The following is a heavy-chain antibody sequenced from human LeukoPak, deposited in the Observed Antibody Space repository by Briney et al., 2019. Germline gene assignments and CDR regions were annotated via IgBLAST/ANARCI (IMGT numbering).Heavy chain of an antibody. Sequence: GRPLRLSCAASGFRFNNYGIHWVRQAPGKGLEWVAVTWYDGSNKYYADSVRDRFTVSRDNSKNTVYLQMNSLRVEDTAVYYCVKDEVYLDSGGYPTPDTTLDYWGQGTLVTVSS. J-gene: IGHJ4*02. D-gene: IGHD3-22*01. CDR1: GFRFNNYG. V-gene: IGHV3-33*06. CDR2: TWYDGSNK. CDR3: VKDEVYLDSGGYPTPDTTLDY.